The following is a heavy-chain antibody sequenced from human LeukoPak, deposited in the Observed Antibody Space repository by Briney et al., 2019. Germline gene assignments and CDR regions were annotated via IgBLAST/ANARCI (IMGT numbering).Heavy chain of an antibody. V-gene: IGHV4-34*01. Sequence: SETLSLTCAVYGGSFSSYYWSWIRQPPGKGLEWIGEINHSGSSNYNPSLKNRVTISLDTSKSQFSLELRSVTAADTAVYYCARGRLWFGNNWFDPWGQGTLVTVSS. CDR2: INHSGSS. D-gene: IGHD3-10*01. CDR3: ARGRLWFGNNWFDP. CDR1: GGSFSSYY. J-gene: IGHJ5*02.